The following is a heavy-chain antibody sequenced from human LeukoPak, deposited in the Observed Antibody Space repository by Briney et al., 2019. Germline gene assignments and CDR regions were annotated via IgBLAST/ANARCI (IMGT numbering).Heavy chain of an antibody. CDR2: IWYDGSNK. J-gene: IGHJ4*02. V-gene: IGHV3-33*01. D-gene: IGHD6-13*01. CDR3: TSGVAAAGAFDY. CDR1: GFTFSSYG. Sequence: PGGSLRLSCAASGFTFSSYGMHWVRQAPGKGLEWVAVIWYDGSNKYYADSVKGRFTISRDNSKNTLYLQMNSLRAEDTAVYYGTSGVAAAGAFDYWGQGTLVTVSS.